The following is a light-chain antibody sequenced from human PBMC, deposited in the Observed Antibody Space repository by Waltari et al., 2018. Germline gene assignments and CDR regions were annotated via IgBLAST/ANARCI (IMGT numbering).Light chain of an antibody. CDR2: EDF. Sequence: SFVLTQPPSVSVAPGQTARITCGGNQVGLKSVHWYRQKPDQAPVLVVYEDFDRPAGIPERFSGSNSGNTATLTINKVEAGDEAEYVCQVWDSISEILAFGGGTQLTVL. CDR3: QVWDSISEILA. J-gene: IGLJ2*01. V-gene: IGLV3-21*02. CDR1: QVGLKS.